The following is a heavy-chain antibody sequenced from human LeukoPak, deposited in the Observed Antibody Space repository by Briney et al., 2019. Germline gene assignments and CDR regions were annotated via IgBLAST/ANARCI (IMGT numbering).Heavy chain of an antibody. V-gene: IGHV3-74*01. J-gene: IGHJ5*02. CDR2: IKSDGSST. CDR1: GFTLSSHS. Sequence: GGSLRLSCAASGFTLSSHSMNWVRQAPGKGLEWVSRIKSDGSSTTYADSVKGRFTISRDNAKNTLYLQMNSLRVEDTAVYFCARSDWFDPWGQGTLVTVSS. CDR3: ARSDWFDP.